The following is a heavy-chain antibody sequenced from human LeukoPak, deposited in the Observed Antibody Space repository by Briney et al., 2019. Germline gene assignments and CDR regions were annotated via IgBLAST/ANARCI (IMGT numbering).Heavy chain of an antibody. CDR1: GYTFTSYD. J-gene: IGHJ4*02. CDR2: MNPNSGNT. CDR3: AREIRYGSGRNFDY. D-gene: IGHD3-10*01. V-gene: IGHV1-8*03. Sequence: GASVKVSCKASGYTFTSYDINWVRQATGQGLEWMGWMNPNSGNTGYAQKFQGRVTITRNTSISTAYMELSSLRSEDTAVYYCAREIRYGSGRNFDYWGQGTLVTVSS.